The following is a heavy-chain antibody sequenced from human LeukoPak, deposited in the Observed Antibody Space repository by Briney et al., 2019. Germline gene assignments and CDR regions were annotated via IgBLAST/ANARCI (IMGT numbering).Heavy chain of an antibody. J-gene: IGHJ3*02. CDR1: GGSISSYY. Sequence: PSETLSLICTVSGGSISSYYWSWIRQPPGKGLEWIGYIYTSGSTNYNPSLKSRVTISVDTSKNQFSLKLSSVTAADTAVYYCARHVVVVPAARYDAFDIWGQGTMVTVSS. V-gene: IGHV4-4*09. CDR2: IYTSGST. CDR3: ARHVVVVPAARYDAFDI. D-gene: IGHD2-2*01.